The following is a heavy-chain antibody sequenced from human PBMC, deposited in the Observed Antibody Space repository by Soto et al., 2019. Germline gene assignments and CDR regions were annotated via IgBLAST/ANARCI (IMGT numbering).Heavy chain of an antibody. J-gene: IGHJ1*01. V-gene: IGHV3-15*01. Sequence: GGSLRLSCAASGFTFSNAWMSWVRQAPGKGLEWVGRIKSKTDGGTTDYAAPVKGRFTISRDDSKNTLYLQMNSLKTEDTAVYYCTTQAGFTIFGVVIIEYFQHWGQGTLVTVSS. D-gene: IGHD3-3*01. CDR2: IKSKTDGGTT. CDR1: GFTFSNAW. CDR3: TTQAGFTIFGVVIIEYFQH.